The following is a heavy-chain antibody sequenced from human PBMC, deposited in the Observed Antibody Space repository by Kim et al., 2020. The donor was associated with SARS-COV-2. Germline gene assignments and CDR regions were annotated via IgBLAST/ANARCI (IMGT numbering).Heavy chain of an antibody. V-gene: IGHV3-53*04. Sequence: GGSLRLSCAASGFTVSSNYMSWVRQAPGKGLEWVSVIYSGGSTYYADSVMGRCTISRHNSKNTLYLQMNSKRTEDTAVYYCGRGRVSDGFWAMYYYSYY. J-gene: IGHJ6*03. CDR2: IYSGGST. CDR1: GFTVSSNY. CDR3: GRGRVSDGFWAMYYYSYY. D-gene: IGHD3-3*01.